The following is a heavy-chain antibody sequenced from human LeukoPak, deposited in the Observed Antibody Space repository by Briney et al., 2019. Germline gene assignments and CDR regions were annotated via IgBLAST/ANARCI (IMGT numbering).Heavy chain of an antibody. CDR2: IYYSGST. Sequence: PSETLSLTCTVFGGSISSYYWSWIRQPPGKGLEWIGYIYYSGSTNYNPSLKSRVAISVDTSKNQFSLKLSSVTAADTAVYYCARAVTMVRGVNFDYWGQGTLVTVSS. CDR3: ARAVTMVRGVNFDY. CDR1: GGSISSYY. J-gene: IGHJ4*02. V-gene: IGHV4-59*01. D-gene: IGHD3-10*01.